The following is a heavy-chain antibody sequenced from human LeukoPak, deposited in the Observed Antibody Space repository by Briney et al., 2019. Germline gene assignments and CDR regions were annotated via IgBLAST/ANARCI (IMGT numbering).Heavy chain of an antibody. CDR1: GGSISSYY. V-gene: IGHV4-59*08. J-gene: IGHJ3*02. Sequence: KPSETLSLTCTVSGGSISSYYWSWIRQPPGKGLEWIGYIYYSGSTNYNPSLKSRVTISVDTSKNQFSLKLSSVTAADTAVYYCARGHFDSRGYSNAFDIWGQGTMVTVSS. D-gene: IGHD2-21*01. CDR2: IYYSGST. CDR3: ARGHFDSRGYSNAFDI.